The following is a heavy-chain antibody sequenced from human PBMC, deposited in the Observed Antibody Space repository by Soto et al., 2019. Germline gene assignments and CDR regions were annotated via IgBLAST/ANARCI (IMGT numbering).Heavy chain of an antibody. J-gene: IGHJ4*02. Sequence: ASVKVSCKASGYTFTSYYMHWVRQAPGQGLEWMGIINPSGGSTSYAQKFQGRVTMTRDTSTSTVYMELSSLGSEDTAVYYCASEAIAAAGISDYWGQGTLVTVSS. V-gene: IGHV1-46*01. CDR1: GYTFTSYY. D-gene: IGHD6-13*01. CDR2: INPSGGST. CDR3: ASEAIAAAGISDY.